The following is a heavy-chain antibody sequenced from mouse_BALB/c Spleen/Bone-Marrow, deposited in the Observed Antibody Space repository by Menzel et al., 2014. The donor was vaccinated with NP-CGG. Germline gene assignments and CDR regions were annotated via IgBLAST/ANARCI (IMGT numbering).Heavy chain of an antibody. D-gene: IGHD2-3*01. Sequence: QVQLKESGAELVKPGASVKLSCKASGYTFTSYDINWVRQRPEEGLEWIGWIFPGAGSTQYNEKFKGKATLTTDKSSSTDLMQLSRVTSEGAACYFCGRGEMMSDWIVYWGQGTLVTVS. CDR1: GYTFTSYD. V-gene: IGHV1S56*01. CDR3: GRGEMMSDWIVY. J-gene: IGHJ3*01. CDR2: IFPGAGST.